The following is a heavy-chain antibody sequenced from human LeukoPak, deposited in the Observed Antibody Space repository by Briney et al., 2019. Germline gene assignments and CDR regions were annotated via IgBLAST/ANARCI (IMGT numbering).Heavy chain of an antibody. CDR1: GFTFSSYG. J-gene: IGHJ4*02. V-gene: IGHV3-30*18. Sequence: GGYLRLSCAASGFTFSSYGMHWVRQAPGKGLEWVAVISYDGSNKYYADSVKGRFTISRDNSKNTLYLQMNSLRAEDTAVYYCAKAVYGFDYWGQGTLVTVSS. D-gene: IGHD3-3*01. CDR3: AKAVYGFDY. CDR2: ISYDGSNK.